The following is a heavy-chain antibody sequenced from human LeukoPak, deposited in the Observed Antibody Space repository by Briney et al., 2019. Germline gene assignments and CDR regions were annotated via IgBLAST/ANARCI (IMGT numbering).Heavy chain of an antibody. CDR1: GFTFSSYG. D-gene: IGHD4-23*01. CDR3: AKDHDYGGNPYYFDY. V-gene: IGHV3-30*02. CDR2: IRYDGSNK. Sequence: GGSLRLSCAASGFTFSSYGMHWVRQAPGKGLEWVAFIRYDGSNKYYADSVKGRFTISRDNSKNTLYLQMNSLRAEDTAVYYCAKDHDYGGNPYYFDYWGQGTLATVSS. J-gene: IGHJ4*02.